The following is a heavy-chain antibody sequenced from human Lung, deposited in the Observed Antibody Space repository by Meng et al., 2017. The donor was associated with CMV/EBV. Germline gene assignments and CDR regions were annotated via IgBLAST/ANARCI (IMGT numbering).Heavy chain of an antibody. CDR3: AKDGLFINDFWTGYSYLDF. V-gene: IGHV3-33*06. J-gene: IGHJ4*02. D-gene: IGHD3/OR15-3a*01. Sequence: GESXKISCVASGFSFNNYGMYWVRQAPGKGLEWVAVIWPDGNYKHHADSVKGRFTVSRDNSKHTLYLQMNRLRAEDTAIYYCAKDGLFINDFWTGYSYLDFXGQGXPVTVSS. CDR2: IWPDGNYK. CDR1: GFSFNNYG.